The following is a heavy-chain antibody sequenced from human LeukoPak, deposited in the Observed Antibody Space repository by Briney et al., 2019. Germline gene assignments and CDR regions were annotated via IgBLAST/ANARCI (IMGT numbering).Heavy chain of an antibody. D-gene: IGHD3-3*01. CDR3: AKFRSGYYWYYYDMDV. CDR2: IWYDGSNK. Sequence: GGPLRFSCAASGFTFSSYGRHWVPQAPGKGLEWVAVIWYDGSNKYYADSVKGRFTISRDNSKNTPYLQMNSLRAEDTAVYYCAKFRSGYYWYYYDMDVWGQGTTVTVSS. V-gene: IGHV3-33*06. CDR1: GFTFSSYG. J-gene: IGHJ6*02.